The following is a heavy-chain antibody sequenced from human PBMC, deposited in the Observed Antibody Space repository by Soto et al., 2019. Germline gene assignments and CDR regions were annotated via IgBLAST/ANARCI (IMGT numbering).Heavy chain of an antibody. CDR3: ATLRHEYSNYSYGMDV. D-gene: IGHD6-6*01. V-gene: IGHV4-31*03. CDR2: IYYSGST. Sequence: SETLSLTCTVSGGSLSSGGYYWSWIRQHPGKGLEWIGYIYYSGSTYYNPSLKSRVTISVDTSKNQFSLKLSSVTAADTAVYYCATLRHEYSNYSYGMDVWGQGTTVTVSS. J-gene: IGHJ6*02. CDR1: GGSLSSGGYY.